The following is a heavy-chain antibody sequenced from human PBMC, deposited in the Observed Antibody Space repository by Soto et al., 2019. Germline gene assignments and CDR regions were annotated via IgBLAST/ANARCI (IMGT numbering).Heavy chain of an antibody. J-gene: IGHJ4*02. Sequence: SVEVSCRASGGTFSSYAISWVRQAPGQGLEWMGGIIPIFGTANYAQKFQGRVTITADESTSTAYMELSSLRSEDTAVYYCARGLSRYSSGWYLGYWGQGTLVTVSS. CDR1: GGTFSSYA. CDR2: IIPIFGTA. D-gene: IGHD6-19*01. CDR3: ARGLSRYSSGWYLGY. V-gene: IGHV1-69*13.